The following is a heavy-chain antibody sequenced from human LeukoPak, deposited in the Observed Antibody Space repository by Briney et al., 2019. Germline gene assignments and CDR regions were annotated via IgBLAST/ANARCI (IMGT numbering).Heavy chain of an antibody. CDR3: AREHCGATSCSYFDY. Sequence: PGGSLRLSCAASGFTFSDYYMSWIRQAPGKGLEWVSYISSSGSTIYYADSVKDRFTISRDNAKNSLYLQVNSLRAEDTAVYYCAREHCGATSCSYFDYWGQGTLVTVSS. J-gene: IGHJ4*02. V-gene: IGHV3-11*04. CDR2: ISSSGSTI. CDR1: GFTFSDYY. D-gene: IGHD2-2*01.